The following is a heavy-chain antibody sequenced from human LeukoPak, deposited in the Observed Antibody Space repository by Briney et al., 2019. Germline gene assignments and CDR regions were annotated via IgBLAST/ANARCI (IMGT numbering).Heavy chain of an antibody. Sequence: GESLKISCAASGFTFSIYGISWVRQAPGKGLEWVSYISSSGSNSYHADSVKGRFSISRDNSKNSLYLQMSSLRAEDTAMYFCASGYRSGPICAWGQGTLVTVSS. V-gene: IGHV3-48*01. CDR2: ISSSGSNS. J-gene: IGHJ4*02. CDR3: ASGYRSGPICA. CDR1: GFTFSIYG. D-gene: IGHD3-16*02.